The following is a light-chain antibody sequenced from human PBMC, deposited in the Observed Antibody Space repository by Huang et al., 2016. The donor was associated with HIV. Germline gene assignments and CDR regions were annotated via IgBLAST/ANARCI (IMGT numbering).Light chain of an antibody. CDR1: QSVSSN. V-gene: IGKV3-15*01. CDR2: GAS. Sequence: EIVMTQSPATLSVSPGERATLPCRARQSVSSNLAWYQQKPGARPGLLSDGASTRATGLPARFSGSGSGTEFTLTISSLQSEDFAVYYCQQYNNWLTWTFGQGTKVEIK. J-gene: IGKJ1*01. CDR3: QQYNNWLTWT.